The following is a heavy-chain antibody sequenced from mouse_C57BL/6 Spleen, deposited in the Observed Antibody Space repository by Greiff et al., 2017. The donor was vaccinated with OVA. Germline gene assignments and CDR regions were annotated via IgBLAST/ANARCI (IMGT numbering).Heavy chain of an antibody. CDR3: AREGYYYGSSYWYFDV. CDR1: GYSITSGYY. D-gene: IGHD1-1*01. Sequence: EVKLQESGPGLVKPSQSLSLTCSVTGYSITSGYYWTWIRQFPGNKLEWMGYISYDGSNNYNPSLKNRISITRDTSKNQFFLKLNSVTTEDTATYYCAREGYYYGSSYWYFDVWGTGTTVTVSS. CDR2: ISYDGSN. J-gene: IGHJ1*03. V-gene: IGHV3-6*01.